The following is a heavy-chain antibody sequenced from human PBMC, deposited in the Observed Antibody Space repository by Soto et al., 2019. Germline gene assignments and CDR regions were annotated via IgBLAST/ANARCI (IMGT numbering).Heavy chain of an antibody. V-gene: IGHV1-18*04. CDR2: ISAYNGNT. Sequence: VASVKVSCKASGYTFTSYGISWVRQAPVQVLEWMVCISAYNGNTNYAQKLQGRVTMTTDTSTSTAYMELRSLRSDDTAVYYCARGFYYDSSRPFADWGQGTIVTVSS. D-gene: IGHD3-22*01. CDR1: GYTFTSYG. J-gene: IGHJ4*02. CDR3: ARGFYYDSSRPFAD.